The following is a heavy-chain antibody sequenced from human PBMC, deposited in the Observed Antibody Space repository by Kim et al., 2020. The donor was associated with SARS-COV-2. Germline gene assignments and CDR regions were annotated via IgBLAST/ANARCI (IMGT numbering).Heavy chain of an antibody. CDR2: IKQDGSEK. D-gene: IGHD3-9*01. CDR3: ARDRGLLRYFDWLPLFDY. Sequence: GGSLRLSCAASGFTFSSYWMSWVRQAPGKGLEWVANIKQDGSEKYYVDSVKGRFTISRDNAKNSLYLQMNSLRAEDTAVYYCARDRGLLRYFDWLPLFDYWGQGTLVTVSS. J-gene: IGHJ4*02. V-gene: IGHV3-7*01. CDR1: GFTFSSYW.